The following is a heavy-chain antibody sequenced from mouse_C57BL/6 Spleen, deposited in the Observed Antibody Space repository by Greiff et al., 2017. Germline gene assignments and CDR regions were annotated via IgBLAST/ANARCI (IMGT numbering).Heavy chain of an antibody. J-gene: IGHJ1*03. Sequence: VQLKESGPELVKPGASVKISCKASGYAFSSSWMNWVKQRPGKGLEWIGRIYPGDGDTNYNGKFKGKATLTADKSSSTAYLQLSSLTSEDSAVYFCARGKDWYFDVWGTGTTVTVSS. V-gene: IGHV1-82*01. CDR3: ARGKDWYFDV. CDR1: GYAFSSSW. CDR2: IYPGDGDT.